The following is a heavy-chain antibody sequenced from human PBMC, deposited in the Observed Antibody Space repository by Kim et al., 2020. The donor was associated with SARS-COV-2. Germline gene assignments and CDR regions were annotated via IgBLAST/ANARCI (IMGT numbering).Heavy chain of an antibody. CDR3: ARDRNYYYYGMDV. J-gene: IGHJ6*02. Sequence: KYSQKFQGSVTITRDTSASTAYMELSSLRSEDTAVYYCARDRNYYYYGMDVWGQGTPVTVSS. V-gene: IGHV1-3*01.